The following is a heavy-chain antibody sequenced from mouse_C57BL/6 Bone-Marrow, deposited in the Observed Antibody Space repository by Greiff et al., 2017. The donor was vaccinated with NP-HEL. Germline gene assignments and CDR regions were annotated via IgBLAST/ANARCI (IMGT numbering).Heavy chain of an antibody. CDR1: GFTFSSYG. CDR3: ARHGYYFDY. J-gene: IGHJ2*01. D-gene: IGHD2-2*01. Sequence: EVQRVESGGDLVKPGGSLKLSCAASGFTFSSYGMSWVRQTPDKRLEWVATISSGGSYTYYPDSVKGRFTISRDNAKNTLYLQMSSLKSEDTAMYYCARHGYYFDYWGQGTTLTVSS. V-gene: IGHV5-6*01. CDR2: ISSGGSYT.